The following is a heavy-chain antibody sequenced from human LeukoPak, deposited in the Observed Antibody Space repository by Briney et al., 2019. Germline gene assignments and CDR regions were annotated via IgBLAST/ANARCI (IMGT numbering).Heavy chain of an antibody. CDR3: AKERGRGVGPYYYYGMDV. J-gene: IGHJ6*02. Sequence: GGSLRLSCAASGFTFSSYAMSWVRQAPGKGLEWVSAISGSGGRTYYADSVKGRFTISRDNSKNTLYLQMNSLRAEDTAVYYCAKERGRGVGPYYYYGMDVWGQGTTVTVSS. V-gene: IGHV3-23*01. CDR2: ISGSGGRT. CDR1: GFTFSSYA. D-gene: IGHD1-26*01.